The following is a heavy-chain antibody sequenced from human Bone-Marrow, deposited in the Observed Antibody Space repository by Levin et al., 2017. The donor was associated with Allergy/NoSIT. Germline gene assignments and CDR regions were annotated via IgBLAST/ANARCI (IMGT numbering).Heavy chain of an antibody. Sequence: SETLSLTCAVSGGSIRNAGYSWSWIRQPPGKGLEWIGYIYHTGSTYYNPSLKSRVTISVDRSKNHFSLRLSSVTAADAAVYYCARVEFGGNSGYFDLWGRGILVTVSS. CDR2: IYHTGST. V-gene: IGHV4-30-2*01. CDR1: GGSIRNAGYS. CDR3: ARVEFGGNSGYFDL. D-gene: IGHD4-23*01. J-gene: IGHJ2*01.